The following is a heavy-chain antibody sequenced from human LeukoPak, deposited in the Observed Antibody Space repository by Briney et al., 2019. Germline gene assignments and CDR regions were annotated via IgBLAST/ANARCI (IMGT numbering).Heavy chain of an antibody. CDR2: ISAYNGNT. J-gene: IGHJ4*02. Sequence: ASVKVSCKASGYTFTSYGLSWGRQAPGQGVEWMGWISAYNGNTNYAQKRQGRVTMTTDTSTSTAYMELRSLRSDDTAVYYCARKDGYRSFDYWGQGTLVTVSS. CDR3: ARKDGYRSFDY. V-gene: IGHV1-18*01. CDR1: GYTFTSYG. D-gene: IGHD5-24*01.